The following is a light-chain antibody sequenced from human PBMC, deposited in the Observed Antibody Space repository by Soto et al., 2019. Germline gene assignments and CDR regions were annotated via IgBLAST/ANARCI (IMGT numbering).Light chain of an antibody. CDR2: LGS. J-gene: IGKJ3*01. CDR3: MPRVT. CDR1: QSLLHSNGYNF. Sequence: DLVMTQSPLSLPVAPGEPASISCRSSQSLLHSNGYNFLDWCLRKPGQSPQLLIYLGSNRASGVPDRFSGCGSGTDFTLKISRVEAEDFGIYYCMPRVTFGPGTKVDIK. V-gene: IGKV2-28*01.